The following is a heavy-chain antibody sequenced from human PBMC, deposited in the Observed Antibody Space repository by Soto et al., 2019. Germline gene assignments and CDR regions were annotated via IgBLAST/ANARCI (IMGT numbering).Heavy chain of an antibody. CDR1: GYTFTSYG. CDR2: ISADNGNT. D-gene: IGHD2-2*01. Sequence: QVQLVQSGAEVKKPGASVRVSCKASGYTFTSYGISWVRQAPGQGLDWMGWISADNGNTNYAQNLQGRVPMDTETATSTAYMELRGLRSDDTAVYCCARVGDIVVVGPWFDPWGQGTLVTVSS. V-gene: IGHV1-18*04. J-gene: IGHJ5*02. CDR3: ARVGDIVVVGPWFDP.